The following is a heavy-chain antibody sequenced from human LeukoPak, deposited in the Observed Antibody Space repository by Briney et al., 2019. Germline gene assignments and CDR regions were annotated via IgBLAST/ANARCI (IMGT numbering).Heavy chain of an antibody. CDR3: ARVACTGNSCRPYHYYGMDV. Sequence: GGSLRLSCVASGFTFNTYGMNWVRLVPGKGLEWVAVIWYDGSNKYYADSVRGQFTISRDNSKNTLYLQVNSLRVEDTAVYYCARVACTGNSCRPYHYYGMDVWGQGTSVTVSS. V-gene: IGHV3-33*01. D-gene: IGHD2-15*01. CDR2: IWYDGSNK. J-gene: IGHJ6*02. CDR1: GFTFNTYG.